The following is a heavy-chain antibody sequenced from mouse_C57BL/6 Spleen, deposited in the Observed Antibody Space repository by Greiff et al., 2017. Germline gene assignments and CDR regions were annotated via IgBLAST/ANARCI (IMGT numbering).Heavy chain of an antibody. D-gene: IGHD1-1*01. CDR1: GYTFTSYW. V-gene: IGHV1-7*01. J-gene: IGHJ1*03. CDR3: ARHYGSSEDWYFDV. CDR2: INPSSGYT. Sequence: QVQLKESGAELAKPGASVKLSCKASGYTFTSYWMHWVKQRPGQGLEWIGYINPSSGYTKYNQKFKDKDTLTADKSSSTAYMQLGSLTYEDSAVYYCARHYGSSEDWYFDVWGTGTTVTVSS.